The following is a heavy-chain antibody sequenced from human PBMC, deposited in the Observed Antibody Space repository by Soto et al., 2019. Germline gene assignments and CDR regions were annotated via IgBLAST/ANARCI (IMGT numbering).Heavy chain of an antibody. CDR3: AREPLAHSYFDL. Sequence: PSETLSLICTVSGGSISGYYWSWIRQPAGKGLEWIGRMYNSERTNYNPSLKSRVTMSMDTSKNQFSLKLTSVTAADTAVYFCAREPLAHSYFDLWGQGTLVTVSS. CDR1: GGSISGYY. J-gene: IGHJ4*02. CDR2: MYNSERT. V-gene: IGHV4-4*07.